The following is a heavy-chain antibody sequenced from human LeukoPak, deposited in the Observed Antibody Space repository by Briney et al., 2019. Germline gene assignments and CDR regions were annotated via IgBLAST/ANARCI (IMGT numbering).Heavy chain of an antibody. Sequence: ETLSLTCAVYGGSFSGYYWSWVRQAPGKGLEWVSAISGSGGSTYYADSVKGRFTISRDNSKNTLYLQMNSLRAEDTAVYYCAKDRAYGDYGVYYFDYWGQGTLVTVSS. V-gene: IGHV3-23*01. CDR2: ISGSGGST. J-gene: IGHJ4*02. CDR3: AKDRAYGDYGVYYFDY. CDR1: GGSFSGYY. D-gene: IGHD4-17*01.